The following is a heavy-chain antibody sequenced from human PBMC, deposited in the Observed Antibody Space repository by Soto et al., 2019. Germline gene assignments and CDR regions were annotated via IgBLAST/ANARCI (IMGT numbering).Heavy chain of an antibody. D-gene: IGHD1-26*01. CDR2: ISYDGSNK. CDR1: GFAFDDFA. J-gene: IGHJ4*02. V-gene: IGHV3-30*18. Sequence: PGGSLGLSCVASGFAFDDFAMHWVRRVPGKGLEWVSVISYDGSNKYYADSVKGRFTISRDNSKNTLYLQMNSLRAEDTAVYYCAKVLGGSYGGPYFDYWGQGTLVSVSS. CDR3: AKVLGGSYGGPYFDY.